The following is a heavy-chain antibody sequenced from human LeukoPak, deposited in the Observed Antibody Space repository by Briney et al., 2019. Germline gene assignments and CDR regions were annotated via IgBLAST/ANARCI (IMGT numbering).Heavy chain of an antibody. Sequence: ASVTVSFTASGYTFTIYYMHWVRQAPGQGHEWMGIINTSGGSTSYAQKFQGRVTMTRDTSTTTVYMELSSLRSEDTAVYYCARDRYYYDSSGYIRGISFDYWGQGTLVTVSS. V-gene: IGHV1-46*01. D-gene: IGHD3-22*01. CDR3: ARDRYYYDSSGYIRGISFDY. J-gene: IGHJ4*02. CDR2: INTSGGST. CDR1: GYTFTIYY.